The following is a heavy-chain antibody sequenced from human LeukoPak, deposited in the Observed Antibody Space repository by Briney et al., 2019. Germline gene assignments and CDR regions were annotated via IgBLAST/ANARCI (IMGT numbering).Heavy chain of an antibody. CDR3: ARGDIVVVVAAKGKWFDP. V-gene: IGHV1-2*02. J-gene: IGHJ5*02. Sequence: ASVKVSCKASGYTLTTYYMHWVRQAPGQGLEWMGWINPNSGDANYAQKFQGRVTLTWDTSINTAYMELSWLTSDDTAVYYCARGDIVVVVAAKGKWFDPWGQGTLVTVSS. CDR1: GYTLTTYY. D-gene: IGHD2-15*01. CDR2: INPNSGDA.